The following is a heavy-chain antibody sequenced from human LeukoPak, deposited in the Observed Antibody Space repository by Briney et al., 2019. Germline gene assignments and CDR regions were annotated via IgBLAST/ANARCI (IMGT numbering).Heavy chain of an antibody. J-gene: IGHJ4*02. CDR1: GGTISSYA. V-gene: IGHV1-69*13. Sequence: SVKVSCKASGGTISSYAISWVRQAPGQGLEWMGGIIPIFGTANYAQKFQGRVTITADESTSTAYMELSSLRSEDTAVYYCASGSLGSGSFGDYWGQGTLVTVSS. CDR3: ASGSLGSGSFGDY. D-gene: IGHD3-3*01. CDR2: IIPIFGTA.